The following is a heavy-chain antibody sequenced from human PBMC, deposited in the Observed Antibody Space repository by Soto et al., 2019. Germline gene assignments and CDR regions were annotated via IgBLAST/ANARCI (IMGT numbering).Heavy chain of an antibody. Sequence: QVQLQQWGAGLLKPSETLSLTCAVYGGSFSGYYWSWIRQPPGKGLEWIGEINHSGSTNYNPSLMSRGTISLDTSKDQFSLKLRSVTAADTAVYYCARGLPAVGGGNAQHCYYYYGMDVWVQGTTVTAS. D-gene: IGHD2-15*01. CDR3: ARGLPAVGGGNAQHCYYYYGMDV. V-gene: IGHV4-34*01. CDR1: GGSFSGYY. J-gene: IGHJ6*02. CDR2: INHSGST.